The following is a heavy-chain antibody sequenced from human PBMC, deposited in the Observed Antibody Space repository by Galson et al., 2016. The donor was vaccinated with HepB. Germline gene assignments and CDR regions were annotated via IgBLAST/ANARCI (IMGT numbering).Heavy chain of an antibody. CDR2: TYYRSKWYN. V-gene: IGHV6-1*01. J-gene: IGHJ5*02. CDR1: GDSVSSNSAA. Sequence: CAISGDSVSSNSAAWNWIRQSPSGGLEWLGRTYYRSKWYNDYAVSVKSRITINPDTSKNQFSLQLNSVTPEDTAVYYCARAIWFGNNWFDPWGQGTLVTVSS. D-gene: IGHD3-10*01. CDR3: ARAIWFGNNWFDP.